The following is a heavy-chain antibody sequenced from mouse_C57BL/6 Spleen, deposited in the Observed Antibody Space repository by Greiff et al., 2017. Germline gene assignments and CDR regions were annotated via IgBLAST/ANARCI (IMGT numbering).Heavy chain of an antibody. CDR2: IYPGSGNT. V-gene: IGHV1-76*01. Sequence: VQLQQSGPELVRPGASVKLSCKASGYAFTDSCMNWVKQRPGQGLEWIGRIYPGSGNTYYNEKFKGKATLTAEKSSSTAYMQLSSLTSEDSAVYFCAKNWGYAMDYWGQGTSVTVSS. J-gene: IGHJ4*01. D-gene: IGHD4-1*01. CDR3: AKNWGYAMDY. CDR1: GYAFTDSC.